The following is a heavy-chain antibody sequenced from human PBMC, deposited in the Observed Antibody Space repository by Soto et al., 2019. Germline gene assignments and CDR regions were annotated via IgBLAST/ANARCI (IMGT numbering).Heavy chain of an antibody. J-gene: IGHJ6*02. CDR3: TRATFDV. Sequence: VGSLRLSCAVSGFSFSTYAMHWVRQAPGKGLEWLAIIWFDGVKEYYAESVRGRFTISIDNSKDTVFLQMDTVGAEDSALYYCTRATFDVWGQGTTVTVSS. CDR1: GFSFSTYA. V-gene: IGHV3-33*01. CDR2: IWFDGVKE.